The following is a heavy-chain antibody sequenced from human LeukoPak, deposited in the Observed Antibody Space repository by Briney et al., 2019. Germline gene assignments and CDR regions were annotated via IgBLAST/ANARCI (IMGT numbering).Heavy chain of an antibody. D-gene: IGHD3-22*01. CDR1: GFTFGDYA. V-gene: IGHV3-23*01. CDR2: ISGSGGST. J-gene: IGHJ5*02. Sequence: GGSLRLSCTASGFTFGDYAMSWVRQAPGKGLEWVSAISGSGGSTYYADSVKGRFTISRDNSKNTLYLQMNSLRAEDTAVYYCAKDLGGPYYYDSSGYLNWFDPWGQGTLVTVSS. CDR3: AKDLGGPYYYDSSGYLNWFDP.